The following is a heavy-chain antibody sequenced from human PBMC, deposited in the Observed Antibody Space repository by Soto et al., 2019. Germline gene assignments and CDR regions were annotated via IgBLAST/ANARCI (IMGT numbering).Heavy chain of an antibody. CDR1: GYSFTSYW. J-gene: IGHJ5*02. V-gene: IGHV5-51*01. CDR3: ARHRPESIAAAGISWWFDP. CDR2: IYPGDSDT. Sequence: GESLKISCQGSGYSFTSYWIGWVRQMPGKGLEWMGIIYPGDSDTRYSPSFQGQVTISADKSISTAYLQWSSLKASDTAMYYCARHRPESIAAAGISWWFDPWGQGTLVTVSS. D-gene: IGHD6-13*01.